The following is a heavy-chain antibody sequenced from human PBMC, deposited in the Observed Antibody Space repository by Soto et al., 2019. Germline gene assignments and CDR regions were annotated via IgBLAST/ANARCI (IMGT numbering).Heavy chain of an antibody. CDR2: IIPISGTA. D-gene: IGHD2-2*01. CDR3: ARSQGSSTSLEIYYYYYYGMDV. J-gene: IGHJ6*02. V-gene: IGHV1-69*01. CDR1: GGTFSSYA. Sequence: QVQLVQSGAEVKKPGSSVKVSCKASGGTFSSYAISWVRQAPGQGLEWMGGIIPISGTANYAQKFQGSVTTTADESTSTAYMELSSLRSEDTAVYYCARSQGSSTSLEIYYYYYYGMDVWGQGTTVTVSS.